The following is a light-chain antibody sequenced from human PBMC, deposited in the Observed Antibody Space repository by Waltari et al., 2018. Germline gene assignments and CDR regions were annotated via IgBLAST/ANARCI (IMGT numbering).Light chain of an antibody. CDR3: SSFTTSSTLV. J-gene: IGLJ2*01. CDR2: VVT. Sequence: QSALTQPASVSGSPGQSVPFSCLGSQTNIGANAYVSWYQQHPGKAPKLLIYVVTNRPSGVSDRFSGSKSGNTASLTISGLQPDDEADYYCSSFTTSSTLVFGGGTKVTVL. CDR1: QTNIGANAY. V-gene: IGLV2-14*03.